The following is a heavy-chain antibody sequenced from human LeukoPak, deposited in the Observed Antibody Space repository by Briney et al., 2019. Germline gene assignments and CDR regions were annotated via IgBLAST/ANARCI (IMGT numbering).Heavy chain of an antibody. D-gene: IGHD6-6*01. CDR3: AKDQMQASRQHFDI. J-gene: IGHJ3*02. V-gene: IGHV3-30-3*01. CDR2: ISYDGSNK. CDR1: GFTFTSYA. Sequence: AGSLRLSCAAAGFTFTSYAMQWVRQAAGKGRGWVAVISYDGSNKYYADSVKGRFTISRDNSKNTLYLQMNSLRVEDTAVYYCAKDQMQASRQHFDIWGQGTLVTVSS.